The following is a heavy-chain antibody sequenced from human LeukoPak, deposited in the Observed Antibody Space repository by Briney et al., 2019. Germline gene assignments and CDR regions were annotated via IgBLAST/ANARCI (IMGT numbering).Heavy chain of an antibody. CDR2: NYPGDSDT. CDR1: GYSFTSYW. CDR3: ARISRDGYNYVDY. J-gene: IGHJ4*02. Sequence: GESLKISCKGSGYSFTSYWIGWVRQMPGKVLEWMGINYPGDSDTRYSPSFQGQVTISADKSISTAYLQWSSLKASDTATYYCARISRDGYNYVDYWGQGTLVTVSS. D-gene: IGHD5-24*01. V-gene: IGHV5-51*01.